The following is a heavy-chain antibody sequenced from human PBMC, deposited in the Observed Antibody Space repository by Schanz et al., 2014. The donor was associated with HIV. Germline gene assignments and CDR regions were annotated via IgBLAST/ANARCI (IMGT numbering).Heavy chain of an antibody. J-gene: IGHJ5*01. CDR1: SGSIRTYH. CDR3: AKSGQLVTKHYWFDS. D-gene: IGHD6-6*01. CDR2: VSGSGST. Sequence: QVLLQESGPRLMKPSETVSLTCTVSSGSIRTYHWHWIRQSAGKRLEWIGRVSGSGSTDHNPSLKGRVPMSGDTSNTLFSLKLKSVTAADTAVYYCAKSGQLVTKHYWFDSWGQGTLVIVSS. V-gene: IGHV4-4*07.